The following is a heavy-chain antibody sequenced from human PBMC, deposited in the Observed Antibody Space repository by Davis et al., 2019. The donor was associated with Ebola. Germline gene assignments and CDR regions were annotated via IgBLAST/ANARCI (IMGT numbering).Heavy chain of an antibody. CDR3: AREGEATGRGYYYYGMDV. D-gene: IGHD1-26*01. V-gene: IGHV1-2*04. CDR1: GYTFTSYY. Sequence: ASVKVSCKASGYTFTSYYMHWVRQAPGQGLEWMGWINPNSGGTNYAQKFQGWVTMTRDTSISTAYIELSRLRSDDTAVYYCAREGEATGRGYYYYGMDVWGQGTTVTVSS. J-gene: IGHJ6*02. CDR2: INPNSGGT.